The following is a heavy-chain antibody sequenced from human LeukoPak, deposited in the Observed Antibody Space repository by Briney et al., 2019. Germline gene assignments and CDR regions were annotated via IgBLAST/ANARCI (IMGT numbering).Heavy chain of an antibody. CDR3: ARGGYSSSWYYFDY. Sequence: ASVKVSCKASGYTFTSYDINWVRQATGQGLEWMGWMNPNSGNTGYAQKFQGRVTMTRNTSISTAYMELSSLRSEDTAVYYSARGGYSSSWYYFDYWGQGTLVTVSS. CDR1: GYTFTSYD. D-gene: IGHD6-13*01. J-gene: IGHJ4*02. CDR2: MNPNSGNT. V-gene: IGHV1-8*01.